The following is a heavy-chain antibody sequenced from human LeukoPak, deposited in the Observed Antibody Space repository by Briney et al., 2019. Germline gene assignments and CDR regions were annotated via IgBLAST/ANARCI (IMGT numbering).Heavy chain of an antibody. D-gene: IGHD1-7*01. CDR3: AREDITGTASYFDY. CDR1: GGSISSGGFY. CDR2: IYYSGST. Sequence: PSQTLSLTCTVSGGSISSGGFYWTWIRQPPGTGLEWIGYIYYSGSTNYIPSLRSRLTISVDTSKNQFSLKLSSVTAADTAVYYCAREDITGTASYFDYWGQGTLVTVSS. J-gene: IGHJ4*02. V-gene: IGHV4-61*08.